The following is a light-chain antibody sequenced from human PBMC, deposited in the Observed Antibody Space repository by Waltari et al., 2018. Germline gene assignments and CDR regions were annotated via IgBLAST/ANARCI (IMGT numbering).Light chain of an antibody. CDR2: EDN. J-gene: IGLJ2*01. CDR3: QSYESGNQHHVV. Sequence: NFMLTQPHSVSESPGKTVTISCTRSSGSIASNYVQWYQQRPGSAPTTVMYEDNQRPSGVPYRFSGSSDRSSNSASLTSSGLKTEDEADYYCQSYESGNQHHVVFGGGTKLTV. V-gene: IGLV6-57*03. CDR1: SGSIASNY.